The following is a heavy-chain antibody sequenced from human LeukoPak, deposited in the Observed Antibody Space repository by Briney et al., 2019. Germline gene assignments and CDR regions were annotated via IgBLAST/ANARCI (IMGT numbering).Heavy chain of an antibody. Sequence: PGGSLRLSCAASGFTFSDCYMTWIRQAPGKGLEWVSYISDGGSATNYADSVKGRFTISRDNSENTLYLQMNSLRAEDTAIYYCAKEGYYGSGSFPDSWGQGTLVTVSS. D-gene: IGHD3-10*01. CDR1: GFTFSDCY. CDR3: AKEGYYGSGSFPDS. CDR2: ISDGGSAT. J-gene: IGHJ4*02. V-gene: IGHV3-11*06.